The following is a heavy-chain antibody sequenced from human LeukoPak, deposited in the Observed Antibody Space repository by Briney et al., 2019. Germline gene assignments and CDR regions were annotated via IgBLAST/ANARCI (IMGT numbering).Heavy chain of an antibody. Sequence: SQTLSLTCVIPRDRVSSNCAGWNWIRQSPSRGLEWLGRTFYRFKWYNDYSVSVKSRISINPDTSKNQFSLQLKSVTPEDTAMYSCARRRSSYYGMDVWGQGTTVTVSS. CDR2: TFYRFKWYN. V-gene: IGHV6-1*01. CDR3: ARRRSSYYGMDV. J-gene: IGHJ6*02. D-gene: IGHD1-1*01. CDR1: RDRVSSNCAG.